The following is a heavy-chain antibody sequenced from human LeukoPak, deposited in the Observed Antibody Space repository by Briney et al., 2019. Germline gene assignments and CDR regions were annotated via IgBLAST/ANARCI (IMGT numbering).Heavy chain of an antibody. D-gene: IGHD1-26*01. CDR2: IFYSGST. CDR1: GGSISGYY. CDR3: ARGEWDLLFDY. Sequence: SETLSLTCTVSGGSISGYYWSWIRQPPGKGLEWIGYIFYSGSTNYNPSLKSRVTISVDTSKKQFSLKLSSVTAADTAVYYCARGEWDLLFDYWGQGTLVTVSS. J-gene: IGHJ4*02. V-gene: IGHV4-59*01.